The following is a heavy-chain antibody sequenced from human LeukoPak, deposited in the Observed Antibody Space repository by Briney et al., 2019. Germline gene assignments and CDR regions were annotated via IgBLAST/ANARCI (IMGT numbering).Heavy chain of an antibody. CDR3: ARERSLYYYDSSGFDY. D-gene: IGHD3-22*01. CDR2: INPNSGGT. V-gene: IGHV1-2*02. CDR1: GYTFTGYY. Sequence: ASVKVSCTASGYTFTGYYMHWVRQAPGQGLEWMGWINPNSGGTNYAQKFQGRVTMTRDMSTSTVYMELSSLRSEDTAVYYCARERSLYYYDSSGFDYWGQGTLVTVSS. J-gene: IGHJ4*02.